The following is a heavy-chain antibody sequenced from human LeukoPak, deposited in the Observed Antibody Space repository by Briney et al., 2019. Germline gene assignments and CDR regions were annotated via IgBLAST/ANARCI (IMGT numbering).Heavy chain of an antibody. CDR1: GFTFSSYG. D-gene: IGHD1-1*01. J-gene: IGHJ4*02. V-gene: IGHV3-30*18. Sequence: GGSLRLSCAASGFTFSSYGMHWVRQAPGKGLEWVAVISYDGSNKYYADSVKGRFTISRDNSKNTLYLQMNSLRAEDTAVYYCAKDPSHTVRHYFDYWGQGTLVTVSS. CDR2: ISYDGSNK. CDR3: AKDPSHTVRHYFDY.